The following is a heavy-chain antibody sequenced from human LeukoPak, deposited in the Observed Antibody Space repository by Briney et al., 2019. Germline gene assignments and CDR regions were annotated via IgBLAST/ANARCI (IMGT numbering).Heavy chain of an antibody. CDR1: GASISSGSYY. Sequence: SQTLSLTCTVSGASISSGSYYWSWIRQPAGKGLEWIGRIYTSGSTNYNPSLRSRVTVSLDTSMNQFSLNLRSVTAADTAVYYCARLSYYGSGSYYNFDYWGQGTLVTVSS. CDR3: ARLSYYGSGSYYNFDY. V-gene: IGHV4-61*02. D-gene: IGHD3-10*01. CDR2: IYTSGST. J-gene: IGHJ4*02.